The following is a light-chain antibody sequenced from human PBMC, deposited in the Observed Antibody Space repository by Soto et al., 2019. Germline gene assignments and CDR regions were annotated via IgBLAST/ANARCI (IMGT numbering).Light chain of an antibody. J-gene: IGKJ2*01. CDR1: QNINNW. Sequence: DFQITQSPSTLSTSVGDRVTITCRASQNINNWLAWYQQKPGKAPKLLIYEASNLQSGVPSRLSGSGSGTEFILTISSLQPDDFATYYCQQYNSYSYTFGQGTKVDIK. CDR3: QQYNSYSYT. V-gene: IGKV1-5*03. CDR2: EAS.